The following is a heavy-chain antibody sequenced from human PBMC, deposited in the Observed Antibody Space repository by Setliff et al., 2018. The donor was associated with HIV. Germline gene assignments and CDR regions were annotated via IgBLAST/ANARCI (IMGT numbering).Heavy chain of an antibody. D-gene: IGHD4-4*01. J-gene: IGHJ6*03. V-gene: IGHV3-48*01. CDR2: ISSSSSTI. CDR1: GFTFSIYT. CDR3: ARDLSNSELYYYYYMDV. Sequence: PGESLKISCAASGFTFSIYTMNWVRQAPGKGLEWVSYISSSSSTIYYADSVKGRFTISRDNAKNSLYLQMNSLRAEDTAVYYCARDLSNSELYYYYYMDVWGKGTTVTVSS.